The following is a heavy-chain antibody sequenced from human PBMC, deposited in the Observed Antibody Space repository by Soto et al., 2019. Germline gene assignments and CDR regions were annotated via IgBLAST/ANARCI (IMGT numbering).Heavy chain of an antibody. CDR2: IAYDGSNK. D-gene: IGHD2-2*01. J-gene: IGHJ5*02. Sequence: QVQLVESGGGVVQPGRSLRRSCVASGFTFSSYGMHWFRQAPGKGLEWVAVIAYDGSNKYYADSVKGRFTISRDNSKNALYLQMNSLRAEDTAVYYCAKDNCVSTSCYRLYNWFDPWGQGTLVTVSS. CDR3: AKDNCVSTSCYRLYNWFDP. CDR1: GFTFSSYG. V-gene: IGHV3-30*18.